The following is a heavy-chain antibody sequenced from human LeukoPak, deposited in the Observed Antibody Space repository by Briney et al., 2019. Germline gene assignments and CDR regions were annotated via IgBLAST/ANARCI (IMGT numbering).Heavy chain of an antibody. J-gene: IGHJ6*02. CDR2: IYYSGST. D-gene: IGHD3-9*01. Sequence: SETLSLTCTVSGGSISSYYWSWIRQPPGKGLEWIGYIYYSGSTNYNPSLKSRVTISVDTSKNQFSLKLSSVTAADTAVYYCARVSYDILTGLGYGMDVWGQGTTVTVSS. CDR3: ARVSYDILTGLGYGMDV. V-gene: IGHV4-59*01. CDR1: GGSISSYY.